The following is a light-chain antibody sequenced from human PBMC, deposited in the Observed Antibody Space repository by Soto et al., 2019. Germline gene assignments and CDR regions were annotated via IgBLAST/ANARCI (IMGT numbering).Light chain of an antibody. CDR3: QQYNNWPRT. CDR1: QSVSSN. Sequence: EIVMTQSPATLSVSPGERATLSRRASQSVSSNLAWYQQKPGQAPRLLIYDTSTRATGIPARFSGSGSGTEFTLTISSLQSEDFAVYYCQQYNNWPRTFGQGTKVEIK. J-gene: IGKJ1*01. V-gene: IGKV3-15*01. CDR2: DTS.